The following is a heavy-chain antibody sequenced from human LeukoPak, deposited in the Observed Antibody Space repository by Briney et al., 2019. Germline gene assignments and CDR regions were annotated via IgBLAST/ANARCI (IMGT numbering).Heavy chain of an antibody. CDR2: ISSGSSTI. CDR1: GFTFGSYS. D-gene: IGHD6-13*01. CDR3: ARMWGSSWSYFDY. J-gene: IGHJ4*02. V-gene: IGHV3-48*04. Sequence: GGSLRLSCTASGFTFGSYSMNWVRQAPGKGLEWVSYISSGSSTIYYADSVKGRFTISRDNAKNSLYLQMNSLRAEDTAVYYCARMWGSSWSYFDYWGQGTLVTVSS.